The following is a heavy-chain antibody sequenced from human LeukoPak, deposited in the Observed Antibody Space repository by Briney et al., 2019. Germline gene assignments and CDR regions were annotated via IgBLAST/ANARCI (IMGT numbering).Heavy chain of an antibody. J-gene: IGHJ5*02. Sequence: GGSLRLSCAASGFTVSSNYMSWVRQAPGKGLEWVSVIYSGGSTYYADSVKGRFTIPRDNSKNTLYLQMNSLRAEDTAVYYCASLDPGDWFDPWGQGTLVTVSS. CDR3: ASLDPGDWFDP. CDR2: IYSGGST. V-gene: IGHV3-53*01. CDR1: GFTVSSNY. D-gene: IGHD3-10*01.